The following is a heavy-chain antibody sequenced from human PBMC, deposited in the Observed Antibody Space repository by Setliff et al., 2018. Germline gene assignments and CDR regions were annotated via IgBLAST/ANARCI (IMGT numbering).Heavy chain of an antibody. V-gene: IGHV3-21*01. J-gene: IGHJ4*02. Sequence: GESLRLSCAASGFSFTTYTMNWIRQAPGQGLEWVSSIDTSSTWIYYADSVKGRFTISRDNAENSLYLQMNSLRAEDTAVYYCAGSETCHSTHCSPYDYWGQGTPVTVSS. CDR1: GFSFTTYT. CDR3: AGSETCHSTHCSPYDY. D-gene: IGHD2-2*01. CDR2: IDTSSTWI.